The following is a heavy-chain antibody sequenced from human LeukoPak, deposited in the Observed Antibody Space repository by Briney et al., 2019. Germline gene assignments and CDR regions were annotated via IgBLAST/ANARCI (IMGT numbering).Heavy chain of an antibody. V-gene: IGHV4-59*01. Sequence: SETLSLTCTVSGGSISSYYWSWIRQPPGKGLEWIGYIYYSGSTNYNPSLKSRVTISVDTSKNQFSLKLSSVTAADTAVYYCARGKLEFGESLLPYFDYWGQGTLVTVSS. CDR2: IYYSGST. J-gene: IGHJ4*02. D-gene: IGHD3-10*01. CDR3: ARGKLEFGESLLPYFDY. CDR1: GGSISSYY.